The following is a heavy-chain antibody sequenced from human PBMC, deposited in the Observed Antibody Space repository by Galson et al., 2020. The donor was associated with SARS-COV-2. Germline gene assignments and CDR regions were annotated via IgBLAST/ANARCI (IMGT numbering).Heavy chain of an antibody. V-gene: IGHV3-30*04. J-gene: IGHJ4*02. CDR2: ISKDGGNK. Sequence: GGSLRLSCAVSGFTFSSYVMHWVRQAPGKGLEWVAVISKDGGNKYYADSVKGRFTISRDNSKNTLYVQLNSLRADDTAVYYCAREYGSGWVYFDYWGQGTLVTVSS. D-gene: IGHD6-19*01. CDR1: GFTFSSYV. CDR3: AREYGSGWVYFDY.